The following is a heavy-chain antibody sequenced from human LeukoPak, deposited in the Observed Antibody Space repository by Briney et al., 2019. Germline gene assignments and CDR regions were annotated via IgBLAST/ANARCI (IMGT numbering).Heavy chain of an antibody. V-gene: IGHV4-39*01. J-gene: IGHJ3*02. D-gene: IGHD4-17*01. CDR1: GGSFSGYY. CDR3: ARTNYGDYVSAFDI. CDR2: IYYSGST. Sequence: SETLSLTCAVYGGSFSGYYWGWIRQPPWKGLEWIGSIYYSGSTYYNPSLKSRVTISVDTSKTQFSLKLSSATAADTAVYYCARTNYGDYVSAFDIWGQGTMVTVSS.